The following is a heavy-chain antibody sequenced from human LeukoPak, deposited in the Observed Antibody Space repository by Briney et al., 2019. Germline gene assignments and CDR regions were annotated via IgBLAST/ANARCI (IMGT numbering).Heavy chain of an antibody. V-gene: IGHV1-46*01. CDR2: INPSGGST. D-gene: IGHD6-13*01. Sequence: ASVKVSCKASGYTFTGYYMHWVRQAPGQGLEWMGIINPSGGSTSYAQKFQGRVTMTRDTSTSTVYMELSSLRSEDTAVYYCASWAAAGTDFDYWGQGTLVTVSS. CDR3: ASWAAAGTDFDY. J-gene: IGHJ4*02. CDR1: GYTFTGYY.